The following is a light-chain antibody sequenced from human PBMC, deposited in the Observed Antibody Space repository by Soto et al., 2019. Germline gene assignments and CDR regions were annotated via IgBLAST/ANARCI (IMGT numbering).Light chain of an antibody. V-gene: IGKV1-5*03. CDR1: QSIYGW. CDR2: KAS. Sequence: DIQMTQSPSPLSASVGDRVTITCRASQSIYGWLAWYQQKPGKAPKLVIHKASILESGVTSRFSGSGSGAEYSLTISSLQPDDFATYYCQQYSIYRTFGQGTKVEIK. CDR3: QQYSIYRT. J-gene: IGKJ1*01.